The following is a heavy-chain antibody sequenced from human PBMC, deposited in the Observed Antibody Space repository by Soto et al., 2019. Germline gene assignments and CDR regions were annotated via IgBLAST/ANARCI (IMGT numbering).Heavy chain of an antibody. Sequence: EVQLVESGEGLVQPGGSLRLSCAATGFIFSSYAMHWVRQATGKGLEYVSGVSSNGGSTNYADSVKGRFTISRDNSKNTLYLQRGSLRAEDTAVYYCARGDFYFDYWGQGTLVTVSS. CDR3: ARGDFYFDY. V-gene: IGHV3-64*02. CDR1: GFIFSSYA. CDR2: VSSNGGST. J-gene: IGHJ4*02.